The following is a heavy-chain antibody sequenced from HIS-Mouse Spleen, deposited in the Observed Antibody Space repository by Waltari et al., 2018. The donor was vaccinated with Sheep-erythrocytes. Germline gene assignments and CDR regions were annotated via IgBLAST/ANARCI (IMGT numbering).Heavy chain of an antibody. D-gene: IGHD3-9*01. Sequence: QVQLQQWGAGLLKPSETLSLTCAVYGGSFSGYYWSWIRQPPGKGLEWIGEINHSGSTNYNPSLKSRVTISVDTSKNQFSMKLSSVTAADTAVYYCARGGRRTGFDYWGQGTLVTVSS. CDR1: GGSFSGYY. CDR3: ARGGRRTGFDY. V-gene: IGHV4-34*01. CDR2: INHSGST. J-gene: IGHJ4*02.